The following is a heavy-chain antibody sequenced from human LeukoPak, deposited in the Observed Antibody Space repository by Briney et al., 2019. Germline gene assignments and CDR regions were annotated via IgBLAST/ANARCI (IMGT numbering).Heavy chain of an antibody. V-gene: IGHV1-18*01. CDR1: GYTFTSYG. J-gene: IGHJ4*02. D-gene: IGHD1-26*01. CDR2: ISAYNGNT. Sequence: VSVKVSCKASGYTFTSYGISWVRQAPGQGLEWMGWISAYNGNTNYAQKLQGRVTMATDTSTSTAYMELRSLRSDDTAVYYCARDPGIAGARSPTRLPVDYWGQGTLVTVSS. CDR3: ARDPGIAGARSPTRLPVDY.